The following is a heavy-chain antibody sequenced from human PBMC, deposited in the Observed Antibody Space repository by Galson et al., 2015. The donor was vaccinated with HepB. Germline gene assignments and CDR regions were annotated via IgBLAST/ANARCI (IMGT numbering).Heavy chain of an antibody. CDR1: GFMFSSYG. CDR3: AKDPPFYDLSSGRLDY. J-gene: IGHJ4*02. CDR2: ISYEGSTK. Sequence: SLRLSCAASGFMFSSYGMHWVRQAPGKGLEWVAIISYEGSTKYYADSVKGRFTISRDNSKNTLHLQMNSLRAENTAVYHCAKDPPFYDLSSGRLDYWGQGTLVTVSS. V-gene: IGHV3-30*18. D-gene: IGHD3-3*01.